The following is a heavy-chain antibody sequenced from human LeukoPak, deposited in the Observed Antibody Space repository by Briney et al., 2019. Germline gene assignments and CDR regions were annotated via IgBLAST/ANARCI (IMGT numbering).Heavy chain of an antibody. Sequence: SETLSLTCTVSGGSISSYYWSWIRQPAGKGLEWIGRIYTSGSTNYNPSLKSRVTMSVDTSKNQFSLKLSSVTAADTAAYYCARDLAQYCSSTSCLHLFSGYYYYYGMDVWGQGTTVTVSS. V-gene: IGHV4-4*07. CDR1: GGSISSYY. CDR3: ARDLAQYCSSTSCLHLFSGYYYYYGMDV. J-gene: IGHJ6*02. CDR2: IYTSGST. D-gene: IGHD2-2*01.